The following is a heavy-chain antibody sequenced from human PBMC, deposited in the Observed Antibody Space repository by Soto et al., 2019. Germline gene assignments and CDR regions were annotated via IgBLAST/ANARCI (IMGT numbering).Heavy chain of an antibody. CDR2: ISSGGSSK. J-gene: IGHJ6*02. V-gene: IGHV3-11*01. CDR3: ARRGPLNNIEVVPDYFGLDV. CDR1: GFTFRDYY. Sequence: QEQLVESGGGLVKPGGPLRLSCEASGFTFRDYYMSGIRQAPGKGLEWISYISSGGSSKFYTESVKGRFTISRDIAKNSLYLQMDGLRVEDTGVYFCARRGPLNNIEVVPDYFGLDVWGQGTTVTVSS. D-gene: IGHD2-15*01.